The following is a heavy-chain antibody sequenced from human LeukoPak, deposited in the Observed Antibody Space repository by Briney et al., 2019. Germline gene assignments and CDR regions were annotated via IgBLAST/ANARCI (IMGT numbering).Heavy chain of an antibody. CDR3: AKDRGYSYGSSYYFDY. J-gene: IGHJ4*02. D-gene: IGHD5-18*01. Sequence: PGRSLTLSCAASGFPFSRLGMQRVRQAPGKGLEWVAVIHNDGTQGQYADSVKGRFTISKDNSQNTLYLQMNNLRDDDTAVYYCAKDRGYSYGSSYYFDYWGQGTLVTVSS. V-gene: IGHV3-33*06. CDR2: IHNDGTQG. CDR1: GFPFSRLG.